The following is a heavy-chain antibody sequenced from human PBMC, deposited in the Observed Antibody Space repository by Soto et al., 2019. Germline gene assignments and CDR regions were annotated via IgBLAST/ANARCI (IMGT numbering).Heavy chain of an antibody. Sequence: GGSLRLSCASSGFTFSTSWMHWVRQAPGKGLVWVSRINSDVSSTSYADSVKGRFTISRDNAKNTLYLQMNSLRAEDTAVYYCARLALESGGFDPWGQGTLVTVSS. J-gene: IGHJ5*02. D-gene: IGHD3-10*01. CDR3: ARLALESGGFDP. CDR1: GFTFSTSW. CDR2: INSDVSST. V-gene: IGHV3-74*01.